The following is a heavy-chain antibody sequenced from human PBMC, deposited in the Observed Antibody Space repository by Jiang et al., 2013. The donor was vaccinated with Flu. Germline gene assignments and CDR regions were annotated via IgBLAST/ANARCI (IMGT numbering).Heavy chain of an antibody. CDR3: AKEAHYDILTGYYGYFDY. J-gene: IGHJ4*03. Sequence: VQLLESGGGVVQPGRSLRLSCAASGFTFSSYGMHWVRQAPGKGLEWVAVVSKDGNTKFYVDSVKGRFTVSRDNSKNTVYLQIQSLRSEDTAMYYCAKEAHYDILTGYYGYFDYWGQGPWSPSPQ. D-gene: IGHD3-9*01. CDR2: VSKDGNTK. CDR1: GFTFSSYG. V-gene: IGHV3-30*18.